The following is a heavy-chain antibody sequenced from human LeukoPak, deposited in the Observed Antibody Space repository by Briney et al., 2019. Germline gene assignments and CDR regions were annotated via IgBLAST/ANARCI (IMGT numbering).Heavy chain of an antibody. CDR1: GFTFSSYA. D-gene: IGHD1-26*01. J-gene: IGHJ5*02. Sequence: PGGSLRLSCAASGFTFSSYAMHWVRQAPGKGLEWVAVISYDGSNKYYADSVKGRFTISRDNSKNTLYLQMNSLRAEDTAIYHCARFGGSYFSWFDPWGQGTLVTVSS. CDR3: ARFGGSYFSWFDP. V-gene: IGHV3-30-3*01. CDR2: ISYDGSNK.